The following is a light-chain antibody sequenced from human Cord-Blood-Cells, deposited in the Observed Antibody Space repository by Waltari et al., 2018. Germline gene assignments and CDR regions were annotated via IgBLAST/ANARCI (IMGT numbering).Light chain of an antibody. CDR2: DAS. J-gene: IGKJ5*01. CDR3: QQRSNWIT. CDR1: QSVSSY. V-gene: IGKV3-11*01. Sequence: EIVLTQSPATLSLSPGVGATLSCRASQSVSSYLAWYQQKPGQAPRLLIYDASNRATGIPARFSGSGSGTDFTLTISSLEPEDFAVYYCQQRSNWITFGQGTRLEIK.